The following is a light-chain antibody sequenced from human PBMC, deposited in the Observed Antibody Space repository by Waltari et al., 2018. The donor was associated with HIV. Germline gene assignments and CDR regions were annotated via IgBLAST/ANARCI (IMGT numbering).Light chain of an antibody. V-gene: IGKV1-5*03. J-gene: IGKJ5*01. CDR1: QSISTR. Sequence: DIQMTQSPSTLSASVQDRVTITCRSSQSISTRMAWYQQQPGTAPKLLIYMTSTLQSGVPSRFSGSGSGKEFSLTISSLQPDDFTAYDCQQYHSYPLPFGQGTRLEMK. CDR2: MTS. CDR3: QQYHSYPLP.